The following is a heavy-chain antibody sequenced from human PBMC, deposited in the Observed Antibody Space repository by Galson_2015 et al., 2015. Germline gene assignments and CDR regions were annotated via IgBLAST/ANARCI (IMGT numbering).Heavy chain of an antibody. CDR1: GFTFSSYA. D-gene: IGHD2-2*01. J-gene: IGHJ4*02. V-gene: IGHV3-23*01. Sequence: SLRLSCAASGFTFSSYAMSWVRQAPGKGLEWVSAISGNSGSTYYADSVKGRLTISRDSSKNAVYLQMNSLRAEDTAVYYCAKLLYFTSFYGLDSWGQGTLVTVSS. CDR3: AKLLYFTSFYGLDS. CDR2: ISGNSGST.